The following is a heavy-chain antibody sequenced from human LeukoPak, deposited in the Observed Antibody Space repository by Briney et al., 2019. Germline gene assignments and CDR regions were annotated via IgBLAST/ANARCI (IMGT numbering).Heavy chain of an antibody. CDR3: TEDRVAERSAIHALDY. Sequence: GGSLRLSCAASGLTFSNFGMHWVRQAPGKGLEWVAFIRYDGTNKYYADSVKGRFSIYRDNYKNTLFLQMNSLRAEDTAVYYCTEDRVAERSAIHALDYWGQGTLVTVSS. V-gene: IGHV3-30*02. J-gene: IGHJ4*02. D-gene: IGHD2-2*02. CDR1: GLTFSNFG. CDR2: IRYDGTNK.